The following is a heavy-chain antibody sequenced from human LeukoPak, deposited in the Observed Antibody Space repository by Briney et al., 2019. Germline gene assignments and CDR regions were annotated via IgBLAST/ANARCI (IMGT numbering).Heavy chain of an antibody. CDR2: INPNSGGT. J-gene: IGHJ4*02. D-gene: IGHD3-3*01. Sequence: GAPVKASCNASGHTFTGYYVHWVREAPGQGLEWMGWINPNSGGTNYAQKFQGRVTMTRDTSISTAYMELSRLRSDDTAVYYCARLILELGGYAVDYWGQGTLVTVSS. CDR3: ARLILELGGYAVDY. V-gene: IGHV1-2*02. CDR1: GHTFTGYY.